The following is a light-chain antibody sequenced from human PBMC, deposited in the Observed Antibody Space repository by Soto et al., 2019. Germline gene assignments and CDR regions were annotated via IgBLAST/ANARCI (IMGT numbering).Light chain of an antibody. CDR3: QQYGTTRIT. CDR1: QSISSSY. Sequence: EIFLTQSPGTLSLSPWDRATLSWGASQSISSSYLGWYQQKPGQAPRLLIFGASNRATGIPDRFSGSGSETDFTLTISRLEPEDFAVYYCQQYGTTRITFGQGTRLEIK. J-gene: IGKJ5*01. V-gene: IGKV3-20*01. CDR2: GAS.